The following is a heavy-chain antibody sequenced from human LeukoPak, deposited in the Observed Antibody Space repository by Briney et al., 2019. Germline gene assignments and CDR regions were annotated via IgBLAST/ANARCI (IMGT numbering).Heavy chain of an antibody. CDR1: GFIFSSYG. J-gene: IGHJ4*02. Sequence: QPGGSLRLSCAASGFIFSSYGMHWVRQAPGKGLEWVAVIWYDGSNKYYADSVKGRFTISRDNSKNTLYVQMNSLRAEDTAVYYCVGSILTSEYSSRGGFGDYWGQGTLLTVSS. D-gene: IGHD6-6*01. CDR3: VGSILTSEYSSRGGFGDY. CDR2: IWYDGSNK. V-gene: IGHV3-33*01.